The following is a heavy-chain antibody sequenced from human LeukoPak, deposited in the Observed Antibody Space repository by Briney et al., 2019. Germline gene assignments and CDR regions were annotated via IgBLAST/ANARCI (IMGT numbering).Heavy chain of an antibody. CDR2: IWYDGSNK. CDR1: GFTFSSYG. D-gene: IGHD5-24*01. CDR3: AKEATTEPLSCFDY. J-gene: IGHJ4*02. V-gene: IGHV3-33*06. Sequence: PGRSLRLSCAASGFTFSSYGMHWVRQAPGKGLEWVAGIWYDGSNKYYADSVKGRFTISRDNSKNTLYLQMNSLRAADTAVYCCAKEATTEPLSCFDYCGQGTLVTVSS.